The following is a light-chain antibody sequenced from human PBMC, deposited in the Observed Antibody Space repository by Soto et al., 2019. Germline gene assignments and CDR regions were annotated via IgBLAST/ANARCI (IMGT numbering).Light chain of an antibody. J-gene: IGKJ1*01. V-gene: IGKV3-20*01. Sequence: IVLTQSPGTLSLSPGETATLSCRASQSINNYFLAWHQQRPGQAPRLLIFRASQRASGIPDRFRGSGSGTDFTLTITSLEPEDFAVYYCQQYTNAPRTFGQGTKVEIK. CDR2: RAS. CDR1: QSINNYF. CDR3: QQYTNAPRT.